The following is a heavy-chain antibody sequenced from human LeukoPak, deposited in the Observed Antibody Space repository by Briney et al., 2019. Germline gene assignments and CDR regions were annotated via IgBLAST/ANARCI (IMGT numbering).Heavy chain of an antibody. D-gene: IGHD2-8*01. V-gene: IGHV1-18*01. CDR3: ARNQSPEKFYSPNAS. CDR2: ISAYNGNT. J-gene: IGHJ5*02. Sequence: ASVKVSCKASGYTFTSYGISWVRQAPGQGLEWMGWISAYNGNTNYAQKLQGRVTMTTDTSTSTAYMELRSLRSDDTAVYYCARNQSPEKFYSPNASWGQGTLATVSS. CDR1: GYTFTSYG.